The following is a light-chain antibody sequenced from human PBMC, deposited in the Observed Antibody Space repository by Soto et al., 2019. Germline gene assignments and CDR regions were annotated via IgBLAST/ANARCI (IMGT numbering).Light chain of an antibody. CDR2: LEVTGDY. CDR1: SEHSSNI. Sequence: QLVLTQSSSASASLGSSVKLTCTLNSEHSSNIIAWHQQQPGKAPRFLMKLEVTGDYNRGAGVPNRFSGSSSGADRYLTISNLQSEDEADYYCETWDGFVVFGVGTKLTVL. CDR3: ETWDGFVV. V-gene: IGLV4-60*03. J-gene: IGLJ2*01.